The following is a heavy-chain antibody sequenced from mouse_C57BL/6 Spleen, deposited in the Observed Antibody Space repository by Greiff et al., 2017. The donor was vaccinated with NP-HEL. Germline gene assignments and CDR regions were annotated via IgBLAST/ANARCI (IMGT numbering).Heavy chain of an antibody. D-gene: IGHD4-1*01. V-gene: IGHV2-2*01. Sequence: VHLVESGPGLVQPSQSLSITCTVSGFSLTSYGVHWVRQSPGKGLEWLGVIWNGGSTDSNAAFISRLSISKDNSKSQVFFKMNSLQADDTAIYYCARGDWDGGAMDYWGQGTSVTVSS. CDR2: IWNGGST. CDR1: GFSLTSYG. J-gene: IGHJ4*01. CDR3: ARGDWDGGAMDY.